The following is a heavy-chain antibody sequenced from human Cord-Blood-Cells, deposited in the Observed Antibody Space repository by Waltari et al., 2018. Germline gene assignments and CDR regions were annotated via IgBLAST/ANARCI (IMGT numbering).Heavy chain of an antibody. Sequence: QVQLVQSGAEVKKPGASVTVSCKASGYTFTGYYMHWVRQAPGQGLGWRGWINPNGRGRNEAQTFKGRVTRSRDTSISTAYMVLSRLRSDDTAVYYCARDDFLNVLMVYANWFDPWGQGTLVTVAS. CDR2: INPNGRGR. CDR1: GYTFTGYY. V-gene: IGHV1-2*02. J-gene: IGHJ5*02. CDR3: ARDDFLNVLMVYANWFDP. D-gene: IGHD2-8*01.